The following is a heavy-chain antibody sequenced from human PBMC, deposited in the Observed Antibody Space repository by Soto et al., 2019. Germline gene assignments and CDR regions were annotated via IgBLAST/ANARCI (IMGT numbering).Heavy chain of an antibody. V-gene: IGHV4-61*01. CDR3: AREGVVRGSRVLGFDY. J-gene: IGHJ4*02. D-gene: IGHD2-15*01. CDR2: IYYSGST. Sequence: PSETLSLTCTVSGGSVSSGSDYWSWIRQPPGKGLEWIVYIYYSGSTNYNPSLKSRVTISVDTTKNQFSLKMSSVAPADTAVYDCAREGVVRGSRVLGFDYWGQGTLVTVSS. CDR1: GGSVSSGSDY.